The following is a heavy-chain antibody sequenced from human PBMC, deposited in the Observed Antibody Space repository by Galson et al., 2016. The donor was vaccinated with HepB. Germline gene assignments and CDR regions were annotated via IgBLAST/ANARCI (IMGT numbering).Heavy chain of an antibody. J-gene: IGHJ4*02. V-gene: IGHV3-33*01. CDR2: IWYDGSSK. D-gene: IGHD2-8*01. CDR3: AREDSMEGFDY. Sequence: SLRLSCAASGFSFSSYGIHWVRQAPGKGLEWVAVIWYDGSSKYYADSVKGRFTISRDNSKNTVYLQMNSLRVEDTAVYHCAREDSMEGFDYWGQGNLVTVSS. CDR1: GFSFSSYG.